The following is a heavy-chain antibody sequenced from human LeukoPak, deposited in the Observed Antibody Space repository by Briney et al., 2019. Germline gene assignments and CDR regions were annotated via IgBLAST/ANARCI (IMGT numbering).Heavy chain of an antibody. CDR2: ISSSGSTI. D-gene: IGHD2-15*01. Sequence: GGSLRLSCAASGFTFSDYYMSWIRQAPGKGLEWVSYISSSGSTIYYADSVKGRFTISRDNAKNSLYLQMNSLRAKDTAVYYCARDIAPGHFDPWGQGTLVTVSS. CDR3: ARDIAPGHFDP. V-gene: IGHV3-11*04. CDR1: GFTFSDYY. J-gene: IGHJ5*02.